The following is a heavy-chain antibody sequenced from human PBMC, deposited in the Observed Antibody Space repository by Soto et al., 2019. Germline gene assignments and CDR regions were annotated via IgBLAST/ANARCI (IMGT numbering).Heavy chain of an antibody. CDR1: GFTFSSYA. J-gene: IGHJ5*02. CDR3: TRADLTVTLSVFDP. CDR2: ISFDGSNK. V-gene: IGHV3-30-3*01. Sequence: PGGSLRLSCAASGFTFSSYAIHWVRQAPAKGLEWVAVISFDGSNKYYADSVKGRFTISRDNSKSTLYLQMNSLSADDTAVYYCTRADLTVTLSVFDPWGQGTLVTVSS. D-gene: IGHD4-17*01.